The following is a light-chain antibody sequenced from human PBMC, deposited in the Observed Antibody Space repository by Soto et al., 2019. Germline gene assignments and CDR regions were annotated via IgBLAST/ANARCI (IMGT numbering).Light chain of an antibody. CDR3: KSYAGSNTYV. J-gene: IGLJ1*01. V-gene: IGLV2-8*01. CDR1: SSDVGKYDY. Sequence: QSALTQPPSASRSPGQSVTISCTGTSSDVGKYDYVSWLQHHPGKAPKLIIYEVSKRPSGVPDRFSGSKSGSTASLTVSGLQTEDEADYYCKSYAGSNTYVFGTGTKVTVL. CDR2: EVS.